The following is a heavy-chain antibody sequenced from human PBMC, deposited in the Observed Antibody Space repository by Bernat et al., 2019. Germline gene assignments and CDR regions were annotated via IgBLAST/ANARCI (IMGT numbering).Heavy chain of an antibody. CDR3: ARSPDGFDY. J-gene: IGHJ4*02. V-gene: IGHV3-7*01. D-gene: IGHD5-24*01. Sequence: EVQLVESGGGLVMPGGSLRLSCAASGFTFSSYWMSWVRQAPGKGLEWVANIKQDGSEEFFVDSVKGRFTISRDNAKNSVFLQMNSLRVEDTAVYYCARSPDGFDYWGQGTLVTVSS. CDR1: GFTFSSYW. CDR2: IKQDGSEE.